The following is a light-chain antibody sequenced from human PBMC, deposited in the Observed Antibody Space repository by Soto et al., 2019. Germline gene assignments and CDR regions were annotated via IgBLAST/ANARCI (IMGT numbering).Light chain of an antibody. CDR3: QQRSNWPPWT. CDR2: DAS. CDR1: QSVSSY. Sequence: EIVLPQSPATLSLSPGERATLSCRASQSVSSYLAWYQQKPGQAPRLLIYDASNRATGIPARFSGSGSGTDFTLTISSLEPEDFAVYYWQQRSNWPPWTFGQGTKVEIK. V-gene: IGKV3-11*01. J-gene: IGKJ1*01.